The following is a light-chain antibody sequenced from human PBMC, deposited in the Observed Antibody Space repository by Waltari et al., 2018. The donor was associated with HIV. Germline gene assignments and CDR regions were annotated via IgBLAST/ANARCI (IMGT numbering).Light chain of an antibody. CDR1: HNLSNNF. J-gene: IGKJ5*01. CDR2: GAS. Sequence: EIVLTQSPSSLSLSPGEGTSLSCRASHNLSNNFLAWYQYKAGQAPRLLVYGASNRATGIPDRFSGSGSGTDFLLTINKLEAEDFAVYYCQQYGSSPPITFGQGTRLEIK. V-gene: IGKV3-20*01. CDR3: QQYGSSPPIT.